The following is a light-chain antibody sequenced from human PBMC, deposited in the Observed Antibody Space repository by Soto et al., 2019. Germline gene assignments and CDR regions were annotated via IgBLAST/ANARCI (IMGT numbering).Light chain of an antibody. CDR3: QQYGSSQWT. J-gene: IGKJ1*01. V-gene: IGKV3D-15*01. Sequence: EVVITQSASTVSVSPGERATLSCRASQSVSSNLAWYQQKPGQAPRLLIYDASNRATGIPARFSGSGSGVAFTLTISGLQPEDFAVYYCQQYGSSQWTFGQGTKVDIK. CDR2: DAS. CDR1: QSVSSN.